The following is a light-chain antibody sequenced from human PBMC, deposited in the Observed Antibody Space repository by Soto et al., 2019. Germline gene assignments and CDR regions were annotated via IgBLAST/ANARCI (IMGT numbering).Light chain of an antibody. V-gene: IGKV3-20*01. CDR1: QSVSNSY. CDR3: QQYGTTRIT. CDR2: GAS. Sequence: TQSPSTLSASSGDRVTITCRASQSVSNSYLAWYQQKPGQAPRLLMYGASNRATGIPDRFSGSGSETDFTLTISRLEPEDFAVYYCQQYGTTRITFGQGTRLEI. J-gene: IGKJ5*01.